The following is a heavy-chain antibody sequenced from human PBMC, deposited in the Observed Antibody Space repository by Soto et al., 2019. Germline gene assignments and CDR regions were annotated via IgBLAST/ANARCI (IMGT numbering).Heavy chain of an antibody. D-gene: IGHD3-3*01. V-gene: IGHV3-30*03. CDR2: ISYDGSNK. CDR3: ARDQGSVTIFGVVIKGNYYYYGMDV. Sequence: GGSLRLSCVTSGLTFSSYGMHWVRQAPGKGLEWVAVISYDGSNKYYADSVKGRFTISRDNSKNTLYLQMNSLRAEDTAVYYCARDQGSVTIFGVVIKGNYYYYGMDVWGQGTTVTVSS. CDR1: GLTFSSYG. J-gene: IGHJ6*02.